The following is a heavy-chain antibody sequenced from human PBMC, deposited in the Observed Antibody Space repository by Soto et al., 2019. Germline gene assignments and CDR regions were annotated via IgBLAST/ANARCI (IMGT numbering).Heavy chain of an antibody. CDR3: AKMTTALGYYYHAMDV. J-gene: IGHJ6*02. CDR2: IAYDGSNE. Sequence: QVQLVESGGGVVQPGGSLRLSCAASGYTFSRYGMHWVRQAPGKGLEWATFIAYDGSNEYYADSVKGRFTIARDNSKNTLYLQMNSLRAEDTAVYYCAKMTTALGYYYHAMDVWGQGTTVSVSS. D-gene: IGHD5-18*01. V-gene: IGHV3-30*18. CDR1: GYTFSRYG.